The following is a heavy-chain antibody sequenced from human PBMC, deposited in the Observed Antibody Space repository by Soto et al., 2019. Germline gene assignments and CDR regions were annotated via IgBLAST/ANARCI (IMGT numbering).Heavy chain of an antibody. CDR2: IYYSGST. Sequence: SVLLSLPCTVSGGSISSYYWSWIRQPPGKGLEWIGYIYYSGSTNYNPSLKSRVTISVDTSKNQFSLKLSSVTAADTAVYYCARSDGRYWGQGTLVTVSS. CDR3: ARSDGRY. CDR1: GGSISSYY. J-gene: IGHJ4*02. V-gene: IGHV4-59*01.